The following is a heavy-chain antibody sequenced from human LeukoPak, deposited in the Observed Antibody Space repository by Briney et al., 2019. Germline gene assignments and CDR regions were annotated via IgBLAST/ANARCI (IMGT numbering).Heavy chain of an antibody. V-gene: IGHV3-21*01. CDR2: ISSSSYI. CDR3: AKNGFTFGGLIDINLDY. Sequence: NPGGSLRLSCAASGFTLSSYSMNWVRQAPGKGLEWVSSISSSSYIYYADLVKGRFTISRDDSKNTLYLQMNSLRPEDTAVYYCAKNGFTFGGLIDINLDYWGQGTLVTVSS. J-gene: IGHJ4*02. CDR1: GFTLSSYS. D-gene: IGHD3-16*02.